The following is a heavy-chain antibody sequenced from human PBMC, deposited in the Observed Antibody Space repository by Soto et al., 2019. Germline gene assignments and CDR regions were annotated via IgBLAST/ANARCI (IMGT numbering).Heavy chain of an antibody. Sequence: SETLXLTCAVYGGSFSGYYWSWIRQPPGKGLEWIGEINHSGSTNYNPSLKSRVTISVDTSKNQFSLKLSSVTAADTAVYYCARGKMVTVDYWGQGTLVTVSS. D-gene: IGHD2-21*02. CDR2: INHSGST. V-gene: IGHV4-34*01. CDR3: ARGKMVTVDY. CDR1: GGSFSGYY. J-gene: IGHJ4*02.